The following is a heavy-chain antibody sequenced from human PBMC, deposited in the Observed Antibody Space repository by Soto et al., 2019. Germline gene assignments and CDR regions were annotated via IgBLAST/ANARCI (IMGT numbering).Heavy chain of an antibody. CDR1: GFTFSNYA. D-gene: IGHD3-9*01. CDR2: TSGSGGKR. V-gene: IGHV3-23*01. CDR3: AKLGVRAGYYNPFYFDS. J-gene: IGHJ4*02. Sequence: GGSLRLSCATSGFTFSNYAMIWVRQAPGKGLEWVSATSGSGGKRSYADSVKGRFTISRDNSENALYLQMHSLRAEDTAVYYCAKLGVRAGYYNPFYFDSWGEGTLVTVSS.